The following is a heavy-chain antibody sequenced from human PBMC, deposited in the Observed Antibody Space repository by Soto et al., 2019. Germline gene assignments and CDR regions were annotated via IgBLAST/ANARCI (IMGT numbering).Heavy chain of an antibody. D-gene: IGHD6-19*01. CDR3: ARVGSSGWSPDY. J-gene: IGHJ4*02. CDR1: GGSISGHY. CDR2: IFYSGSTTY. Sequence: SETLSLTCSVSGGSISGHYWIWIRQPPGEGMEWIGYIFYSGSTTYNNNPSLKSRVSISVDTSKNQFYLRLSSVTAADTAVYYCARVGSSGWSPDYWGQGTLVTVSS. V-gene: IGHV4-59*11.